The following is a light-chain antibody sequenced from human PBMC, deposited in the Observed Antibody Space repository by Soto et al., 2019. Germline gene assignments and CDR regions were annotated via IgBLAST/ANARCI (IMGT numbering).Light chain of an antibody. J-gene: IGLJ2*01. Sequence: QSALTQPASVSGSPGQSITISCTRTSSDVGTYNLVSWYHQHPGKAPKLMIYEGTKRPSGVSNRFSGSKSGNTASLTISGLQAEDEADYYCCSYEGSYTGVFGGGTKLTVL. CDR2: EGT. CDR3: CSYEGSYTGV. CDR1: SSDVGTYNL. V-gene: IGLV2-23*01.